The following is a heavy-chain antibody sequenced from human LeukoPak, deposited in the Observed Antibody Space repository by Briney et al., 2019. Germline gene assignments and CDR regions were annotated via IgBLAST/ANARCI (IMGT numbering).Heavy chain of an antibody. CDR3: ARAFLGSCYLCRAFDI. V-gene: IGHV6-1*01. Sequence: SQTLSLTCAISGDSVSSNSAAWNWIRQSPSRGLEWLGRTYYRSKWYNDYAVSVKSRITINPDTSKNRFSLQLNSVTPEDTAVYYCARAFLGSCYLCRAFDIWGQGTMVTVSS. CDR1: GDSVSSNSAA. J-gene: IGHJ3*02. D-gene: IGHD2-15*01. CDR2: TYYRSKWYN.